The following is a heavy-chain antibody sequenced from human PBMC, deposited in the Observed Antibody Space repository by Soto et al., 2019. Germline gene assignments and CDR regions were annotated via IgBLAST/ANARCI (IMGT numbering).Heavy chain of an antibody. V-gene: IGHV1-18*01. D-gene: IGHD1-1*01. CDR2: ISAHNGNT. CDR3: ARGRYGDY. J-gene: IGHJ4*02. Sequence: QVHLVQSGAEVKKPGASVKVSCKGSGYTCTTYCITWVRQAPGQGLEWMGWISAHNGNTNYAQKLQGRVTVTRDTSTSTAYMELRSLRSDDTALYYCARGRYGDYWGQGALVTVSS. CDR1: GYTCTTYC.